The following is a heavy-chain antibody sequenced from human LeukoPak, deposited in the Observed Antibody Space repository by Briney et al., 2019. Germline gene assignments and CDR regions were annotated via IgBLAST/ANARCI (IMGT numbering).Heavy chain of an antibody. Sequence: GGSLRLSCAASGFTFSSYWMHWVRQAPGKGLEWVANINEDGSDKHYVDSVQGRFTISRDNAKNSLYLQMNSLRAEDTAVYYCARDDIGSYYVYWGQGTLVTVSS. D-gene: IGHD1-26*01. J-gene: IGHJ4*02. CDR2: INEDGSDK. V-gene: IGHV3-7*01. CDR1: GFTFSSYW. CDR3: ARDDIGSYYVY.